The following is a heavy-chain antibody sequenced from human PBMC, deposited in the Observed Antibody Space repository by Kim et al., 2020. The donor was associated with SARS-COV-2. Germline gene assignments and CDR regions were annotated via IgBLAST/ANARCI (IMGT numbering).Heavy chain of an antibody. V-gene: IGHV3-74*03. CDR2: DVTNT. D-gene: IGHD2-2*03. J-gene: IGHJ4*02. Sequence: DVTNTKYADFLKGRFTITRENTKNTMYLQMNSLRADDTAVYYCIREGWIDWGQGTLVTVSS. CDR3: IREGWID.